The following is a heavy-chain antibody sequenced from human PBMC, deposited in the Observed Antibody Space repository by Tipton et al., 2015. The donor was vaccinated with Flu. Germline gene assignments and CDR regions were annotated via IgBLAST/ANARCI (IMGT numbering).Heavy chain of an antibody. V-gene: IGHV4-4*07. Sequence: TLSLTCTVSGDSMRSYYWSWIRQPAGKGLEWIGRIYTSGTTNYNPSLKSRVTMSIDTSKDQFSLKLSSVTAADTAVYYCARGYCSGGNCYNAFDIWGQGTMVTVSS. J-gene: IGHJ3*02. CDR3: ARGYCSGGNCYNAFDI. CDR2: IYTSGTT. CDR1: GDSMRSYY. D-gene: IGHD2-15*01.